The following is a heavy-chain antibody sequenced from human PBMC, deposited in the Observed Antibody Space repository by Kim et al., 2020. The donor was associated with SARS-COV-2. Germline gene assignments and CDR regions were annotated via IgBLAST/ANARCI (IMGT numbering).Heavy chain of an antibody. D-gene: IGHD2-2*02. Sequence: SETLSLTCTVSGGFVNRGSYYWSWIRQPPGKGLEWIGYSYYSGSTNYNPSLKSRVTISVDTSKNQFSLTLSSVTAADTAMYYCARGNTLREGYYFYGLDVWGQGITVTVSS. CDR2: SYYSGST. J-gene: IGHJ6*02. V-gene: IGHV4-61*01. CDR3: ARGNTLREGYYFYGLDV. CDR1: GGFVNRGSYY.